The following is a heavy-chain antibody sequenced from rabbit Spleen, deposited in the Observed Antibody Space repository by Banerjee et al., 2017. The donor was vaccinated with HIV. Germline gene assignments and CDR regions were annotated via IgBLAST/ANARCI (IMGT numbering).Heavy chain of an antibody. D-gene: IGHD6-1*01. J-gene: IGHJ3*01. CDR2: IYTHTGGT. CDR1: GFSFSSSYY. Sequence: QSLEESGGGLVKPEGSLTLTCTASGFSFSSSYYMCWVRQAPGKGLEWIACIYTHTGGTHYTNWAKGRFTISKTSSTTVTLQMTSLTAADTATYFCARSLYSGYGYVDYTRLNLWGPGTLVTVS. V-gene: IGHV1S40*01. CDR3: ARSLYSGYGYVDYTRLNL.